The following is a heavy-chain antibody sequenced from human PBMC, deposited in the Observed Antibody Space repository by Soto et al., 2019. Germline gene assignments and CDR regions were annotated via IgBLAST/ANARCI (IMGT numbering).Heavy chain of an antibody. J-gene: IGHJ6*02. CDR2: ISAYNGNT. CDR1: GCTFTSYG. V-gene: IGHV1-18*01. Sequence: ASVKVSCKASGCTFTSYGISWVRQAPGQGLEWMGWISAYNGNTNYAQKLQGRVTMTTDTSTSTAYMELGSLRSDDKAVYYCARGRDYGESYYYYYGMDVWGQGTTVTVSS. D-gene: IGHD4-17*01. CDR3: ARGRDYGESYYYYYGMDV.